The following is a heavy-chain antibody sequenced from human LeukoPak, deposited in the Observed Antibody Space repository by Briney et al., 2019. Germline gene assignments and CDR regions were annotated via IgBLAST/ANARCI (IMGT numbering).Heavy chain of an antibody. D-gene: IGHD2-8*01. Sequence: GGSLRLSCAASGFSLRSSEMNWVRQAPGKGPEWVAHINSADNVEYYTDSVRGRFTMCRDNAKDLLYLQMNSLRDEDTAVYYCARDTVNGPFVISLDLWGQGVLVTVSS. CDR1: GFSLRSSE. CDR2: INSADNVE. V-gene: IGHV3-48*03. J-gene: IGHJ5*02. CDR3: ARDTVNGPFVISLDL.